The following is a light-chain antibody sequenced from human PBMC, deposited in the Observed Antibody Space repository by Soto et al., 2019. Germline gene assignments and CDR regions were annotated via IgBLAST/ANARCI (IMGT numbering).Light chain of an antibody. J-gene: IGKJ3*01. V-gene: IGKV3-20*01. CDR1: QSVSSSY. CDR3: QHYGTSAL. CDR2: DAS. Sequence: EIVLTQSPGTLSLSPGERATLSCRASQSVSSSYLAWYQQKPGQAPRLLIYDASRATAIPDRFSGSGSGKYFPLTSTRLEPEDFAVYYCQHYGTSALFGPGTKVEI.